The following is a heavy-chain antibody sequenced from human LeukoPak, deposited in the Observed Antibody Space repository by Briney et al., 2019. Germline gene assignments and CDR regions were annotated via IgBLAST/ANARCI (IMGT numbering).Heavy chain of an antibody. D-gene: IGHD3-22*01. J-gene: IGHJ6*03. CDR3: AREGSYYDSSGLYYMEV. CDR2: INHSGST. CDR1: GGSFSGYY. V-gene: IGHV4-34*01. Sequence: PSETLSLTCAVYGGSFSGYYWSWIRQPPGKGLERIGEINHSGSTNYNPSLKSRVTISVDTSKNQFSLKLSSVTAADTAVYYCAREGSYYDSSGLYYMEVWGKGTTVTVSS.